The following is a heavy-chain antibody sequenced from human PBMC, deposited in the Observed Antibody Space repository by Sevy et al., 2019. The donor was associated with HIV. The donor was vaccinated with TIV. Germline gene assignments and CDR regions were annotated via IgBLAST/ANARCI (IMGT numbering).Heavy chain of an antibody. J-gene: IGHJ6*02. CDR3: ARDRVIAVAGTYGMDV. V-gene: IGHV3-48*02. CDR1: GFTFSSNS. Sequence: GGSLRLSCAASGFTFSSNSMNWVRQAPGKGLEWVSYISSSSSTIYYADSAKGRFTISRDNAKNSLYLQMNSLRDEDTAVYYCARDRVIAVAGTYGMDVWGQGTTVTVSS. CDR2: ISSSSSTI. D-gene: IGHD6-19*01.